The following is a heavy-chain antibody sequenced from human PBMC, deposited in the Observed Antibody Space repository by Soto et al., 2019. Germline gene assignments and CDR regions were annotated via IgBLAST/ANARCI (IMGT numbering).Heavy chain of an antibody. V-gene: IGHV4-59*08. CDR1: GGSVSSYY. D-gene: IGHD3-10*01. Sequence: QVQLHESGPGLVKPSETLSLTCAVSGGSVSSYYWSWIRQPPGKGLEWIGYISYTGSTNYNPSLKSRLRISLDTSQNQFSLRLTSLTAADTAVYYCARYYYGSGSFFDNWGQGTLVTVSS. CDR3: ARYYYGSGSFFDN. J-gene: IGHJ4*02. CDR2: ISYTGST.